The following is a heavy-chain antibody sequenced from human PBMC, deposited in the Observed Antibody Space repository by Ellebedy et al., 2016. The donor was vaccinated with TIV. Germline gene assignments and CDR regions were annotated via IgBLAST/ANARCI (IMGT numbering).Heavy chain of an antibody. Sequence: GGSLRLXCAASGFTFSSYAMSWVRQAPGKGLEWVSAISGSGGSTYYADSVKGRFTISRDNSKNTLYLQMNSLRAEDTAVYYCAKVGLAAAGTLYFDYWGQGTLVTVSS. D-gene: IGHD6-13*01. CDR3: AKVGLAAAGTLYFDY. CDR1: GFTFSSYA. V-gene: IGHV3-23*01. CDR2: ISGSGGST. J-gene: IGHJ4*02.